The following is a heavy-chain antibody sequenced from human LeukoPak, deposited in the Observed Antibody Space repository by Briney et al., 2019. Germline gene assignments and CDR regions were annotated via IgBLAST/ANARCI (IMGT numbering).Heavy chain of an antibody. V-gene: IGHV4-59*08. J-gene: IGHJ4*02. CDR3: ASLLRGDWLLSLDY. Sequence: SETLSLTCTVSGGSISSYYWSWIRQPPGKGLEWIGYIYYSGSTNYNPSLKSRVTISVDTSKNQFSLKLSSVTAADTAVYYCASLLRGDWLLSLDYWGQGTLVTVSS. D-gene: IGHD3-9*01. CDR1: GGSISSYY. CDR2: IYYSGST.